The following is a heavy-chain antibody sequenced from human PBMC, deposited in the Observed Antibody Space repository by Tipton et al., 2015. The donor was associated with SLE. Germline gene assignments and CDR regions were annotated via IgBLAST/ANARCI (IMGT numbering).Heavy chain of an antibody. J-gene: IGHJ4*02. D-gene: IGHD5-24*01. CDR1: GGSISSYY. CDR3: ARVAGGDGYNPFDY. Sequence: LRLSCTVSGGSISSYYWSWIRQPPGKGLEWIGYIYYSGSTNYNPSLKSRVTISVDTSKNQFSLKLSSVTAADTAVYYCARVAGGDGYNPFDYWGQGTLVTVSS. CDR2: IYYSGST. V-gene: IGHV4-59*01.